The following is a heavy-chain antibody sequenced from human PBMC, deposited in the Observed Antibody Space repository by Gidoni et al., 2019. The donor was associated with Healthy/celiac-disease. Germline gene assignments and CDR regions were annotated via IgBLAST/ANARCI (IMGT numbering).Heavy chain of an antibody. CDR3: ARDVVGSYFDY. J-gene: IGHJ4*02. Sequence: EVQLVESGGGLVQPGGSLRLSCAASGFTFSSYWMSWVRQAPGKGLEWVANIKQDGSEKYYVDSVKGRFTISRDNAKNLRYLQLNSLSSEDTAVYYCARDVVGSYFDYWGQGTLVTVSS. D-gene: IGHD2-21*01. V-gene: IGHV3-7*01. CDR2: IKQDGSEK. CDR1: GFTFSSYW.